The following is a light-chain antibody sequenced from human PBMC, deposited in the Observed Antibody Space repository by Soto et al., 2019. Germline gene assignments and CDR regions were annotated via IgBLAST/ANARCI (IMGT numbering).Light chain of an antibody. CDR3: QQYDNLPLT. CDR2: DAS. J-gene: IGKJ4*01. Sequence: DIQLTQSPSSLSASVGDRVTITCQASQAIITYLNWFQQRPGKAPKLLIYDASHLETGVPSRFSGSGYGTAFTLTISSLQPEDVGTYYCQQYDNLPLTFGGGTKVEV. CDR1: QAIITY. V-gene: IGKV1-33*01.